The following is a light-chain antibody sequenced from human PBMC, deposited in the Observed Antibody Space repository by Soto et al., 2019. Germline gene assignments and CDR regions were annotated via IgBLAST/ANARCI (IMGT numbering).Light chain of an antibody. Sequence: QSVLTQPPSASGTPGQRVTISCSGSSSNIGSNYVYWYQQLPGTAPKLLIYRNNQRPSGVHDRFSVSKSGTSASLAISGLRSEDEADYYCAAWDDSLSGYVFGTGTKLTVL. CDR3: AAWDDSLSGYV. V-gene: IGLV1-47*01. CDR1: SSNIGSNY. J-gene: IGLJ1*01. CDR2: RNN.